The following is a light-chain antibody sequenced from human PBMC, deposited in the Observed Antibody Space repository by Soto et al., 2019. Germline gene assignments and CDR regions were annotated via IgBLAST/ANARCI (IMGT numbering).Light chain of an antibody. J-gene: IGKJ2*01. CDR3: HHLAGT. CDR1: QDITNY. V-gene: IGKV1-9*01. CDR2: SAS. Sequence: QLTQSPSSLSASIGDRVTITCRASQDITNYLAWYQQQPGKAPKLLVYSASTLHSGVPTRFSGSGSGTEFILTIVRLQPEDFATYYCHHLAGTFGQGTKLEMK.